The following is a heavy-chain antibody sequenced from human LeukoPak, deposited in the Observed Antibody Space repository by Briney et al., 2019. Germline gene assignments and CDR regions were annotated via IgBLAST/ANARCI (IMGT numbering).Heavy chain of an antibody. CDR1: GGSISSSNW. CDR2: IYHSGST. D-gene: IGHD2-15*01. Sequence: SGTLSLTCAVSGGSISSSNWWSWVRQPPGKGLEWIGEIYHSGSTNYNPSLKSRVTISVDKSKNQFSLKLSSVTAADTAVYYCARLRVVAATRAGAMEFGYWGQGTLVTVSS. J-gene: IGHJ4*02. CDR3: ARLRVVAATRAGAMEFGY. V-gene: IGHV4-4*02.